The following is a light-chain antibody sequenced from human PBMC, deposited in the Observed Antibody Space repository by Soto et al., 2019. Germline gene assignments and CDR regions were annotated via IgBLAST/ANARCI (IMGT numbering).Light chain of an antibody. V-gene: IGKV1-33*01. CDR3: QQYDNLPLT. Sequence: DIQMTQSPSSLSASVGDRVTITCQASQDITSYLNWYQQKPGKAPKLLIYGASNLEPGVPLRFSGSGSGTDFTFSISSLQPQDFATYFCQQYDNLPLTFGAGTKVDIX. J-gene: IGKJ4*01. CDR1: QDITSY. CDR2: GAS.